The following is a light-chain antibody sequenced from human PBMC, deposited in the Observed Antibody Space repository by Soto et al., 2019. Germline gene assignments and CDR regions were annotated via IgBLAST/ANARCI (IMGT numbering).Light chain of an antibody. Sequence: EIVLTQSPGTLSFSPGERATLSCRASQSVSSSYLAWYQQKPGQAPRLLIYGASSRATGIPDRFSGSGSGTDFPLTISRLEPEDFAVYYCQQYGSSPYTFGQGTKLEIK. J-gene: IGKJ2*01. CDR2: GAS. CDR3: QQYGSSPYT. V-gene: IGKV3-20*01. CDR1: QSVSSSY.